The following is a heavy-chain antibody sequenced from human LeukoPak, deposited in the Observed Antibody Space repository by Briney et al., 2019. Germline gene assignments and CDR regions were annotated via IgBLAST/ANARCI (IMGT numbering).Heavy chain of an antibody. D-gene: IGHD6-13*01. Sequence: SETLSLTCTVSGGSIRSGSYYWSWIRQTAGKGLEWIGRIYTSGSTNYNPSLKSRVTISGDTSKNQFSLKLSSVTAADTAVYYCAKSYSSSRFIMDVWGKGTTVTVSS. CDR1: GGSIRSGSYY. J-gene: IGHJ6*04. V-gene: IGHV4-61*02. CDR2: IYTSGST. CDR3: AKSYSSSRFIMDV.